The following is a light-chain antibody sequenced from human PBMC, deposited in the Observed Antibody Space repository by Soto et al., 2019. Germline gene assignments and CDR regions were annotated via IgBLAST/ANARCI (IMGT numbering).Light chain of an antibody. Sequence: DTRLTQSPSSLSASVGDRVTITCQASQHISDYLNWYQQKPGKAPKLLIYDGTKLETGVPSRFSGSGSGTEFTFTISSLQPEDTATYYCQQYDNLLTFGGGTKVDIK. CDR2: DGT. J-gene: IGKJ4*01. CDR1: QHISDY. V-gene: IGKV1-33*01. CDR3: QQYDNLLT.